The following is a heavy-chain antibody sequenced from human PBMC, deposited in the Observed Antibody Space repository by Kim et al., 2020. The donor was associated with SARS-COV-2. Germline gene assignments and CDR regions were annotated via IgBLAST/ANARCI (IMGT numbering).Heavy chain of an antibody. J-gene: IGHJ4*02. V-gene: IGHV3-21*01. CDR1: GFTFSSYS. Sequence: GGSLRLSCAASGFTFSSYSMNWVRQAPGKGLEWVSSISSSSSYIYYADSVKGRFTISRDNAKNSLYLQMNSLRAEDTAVYYCASVSSSTGFGYWGQGTLVTVSS. CDR3: ASVSSSTGFGY. D-gene: IGHD6-13*01. CDR2: ISSSSSYI.